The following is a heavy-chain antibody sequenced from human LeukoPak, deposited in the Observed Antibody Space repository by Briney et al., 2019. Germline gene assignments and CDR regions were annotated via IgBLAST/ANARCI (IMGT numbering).Heavy chain of an antibody. CDR3: ARVAPGDAFDI. J-gene: IGHJ3*02. CDR2: ISSSSSTI. Sequence: GGSLRLSCAASGFTFSSYSMNWVRQAPGKGREWVSYISSSSSTIYYADSVKGRFTISRDNAKNSLYLQMNSRRDEDTAVYYCARVAPGDAFDIWGQGTMVTVSS. V-gene: IGHV3-48*02. CDR1: GFTFSSYS.